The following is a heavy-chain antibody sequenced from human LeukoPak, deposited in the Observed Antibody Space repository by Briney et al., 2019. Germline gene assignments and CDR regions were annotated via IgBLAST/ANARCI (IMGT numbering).Heavy chain of an antibody. CDR3: ARRSSSLFYFDY. Sequence: PSETLSLTCTVSGGSITSYYWSWIRQPPGKGQEWIGHIFYSGSTKYNPSLKSQVTISVDTSKNQFSLKLSSVTAADTAVYYCARRSSSLFYFDYWGQGTLVTVSS. V-gene: IGHV4-59*08. J-gene: IGHJ4*02. CDR1: GGSITSYY. CDR2: IFYSGST. D-gene: IGHD6-19*01.